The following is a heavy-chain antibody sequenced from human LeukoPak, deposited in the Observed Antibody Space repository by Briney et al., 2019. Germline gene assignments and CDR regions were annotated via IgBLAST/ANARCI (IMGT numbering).Heavy chain of an antibody. CDR3: ARRGYDFWSGYYALDY. J-gene: IGHJ4*02. CDR1: GYTFTSYG. D-gene: IGHD3-3*01. Sequence: ASVKVSCKASGYTFTSYGISWVRQAPGQGLEWMGWISDYNGNTNYAQKLQGRVTMTTDTSTSTAYMELRSLRSDDTAVYYCARRGYDFWSGYYALDYWGQGTLVTVSS. CDR2: ISDYNGNT. V-gene: IGHV1-18*01.